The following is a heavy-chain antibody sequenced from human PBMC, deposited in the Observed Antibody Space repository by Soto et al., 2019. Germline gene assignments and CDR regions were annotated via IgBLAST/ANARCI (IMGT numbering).Heavy chain of an antibody. V-gene: IGHV4-34*01. J-gene: IGHJ5*01. CDR2: INHSGRV. D-gene: IGHD3-10*01. CDR3: STRAYVTNAYYRFDP. Sequence: ETLSLTCAVYGGSFSGHSWTWIRQSPGKGLEWIGDINHSGRVNYSPSLKSRVTISLDTSKNQFSLTLSAVTAADTAMYYCSTRAYVTNAYYRFDPWGQGTQVTVSS. CDR1: GGSFSGHS.